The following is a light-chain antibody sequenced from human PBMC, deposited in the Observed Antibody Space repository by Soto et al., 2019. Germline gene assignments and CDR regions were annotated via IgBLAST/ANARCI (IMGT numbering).Light chain of an antibody. V-gene: IGKV3-20*01. CDR2: GAS. J-gene: IGKJ5*01. CDR3: QQYGDSPIT. Sequence: EIVLTQSPGTLSLSPGERATLSCRASQSVSSSYLAWYQQKPGQAPRLLIYGASSRATGIPDRFTGSGSGTDFTFTISRLEPEDFAVYYCQQYGDSPITFGQGTRLE. CDR1: QSVSSSY.